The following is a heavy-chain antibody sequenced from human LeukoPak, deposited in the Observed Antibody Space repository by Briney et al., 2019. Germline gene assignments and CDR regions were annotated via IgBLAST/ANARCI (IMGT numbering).Heavy chain of an antibody. Sequence: SQTLSLTCAISGDSLSSNSATWDWIRQSPSRGLEWLGRTYYRSKRYNNYAVSVKSRMTINADTSKNQFFLQLNYVTPEDMAVYYCAREGEVGTTWSWFDPWGQGALVTVPS. CDR1: GDSLSSNSAT. J-gene: IGHJ5*02. D-gene: IGHD1-26*01. CDR2: TYYRSKRYN. V-gene: IGHV6-1*01. CDR3: AREGEVGTTWSWFDP.